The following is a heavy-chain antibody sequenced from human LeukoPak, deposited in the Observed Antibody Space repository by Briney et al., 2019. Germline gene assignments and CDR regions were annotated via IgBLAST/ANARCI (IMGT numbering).Heavy chain of an antibody. CDR2: ISSSSSYI. D-gene: IGHD6-19*01. V-gene: IGHV3-21*01. CDR3: ARGSSGWYQEYAFDI. Sequence: GGSLRLSCAASGFTFSSYSMNWVRQAPGKGLEWVSSISSSSSYIYYADSVKGRFTISRDNAKNSLYLQMNSLRAEDTAVYYCARGSSGWYQEYAFDIWGQGTMVTVSS. CDR1: GFTFSSYS. J-gene: IGHJ3*02.